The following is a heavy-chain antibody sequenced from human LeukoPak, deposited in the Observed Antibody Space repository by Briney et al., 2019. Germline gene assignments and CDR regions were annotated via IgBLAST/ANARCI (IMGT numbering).Heavy chain of an antibody. V-gene: IGHV3-23*01. J-gene: IGHJ4*02. CDR2: ISGNGGNT. CDR3: ARHPVAVAGPRVYFDY. CDR1: GFTFNNYA. Sequence: GGSLRLSCAASGFTFNNYAMNWVRQAPGKGLEWVSLISGNGGNTYHGDSVKGRFTVSRDNSKNTLYLQMNSLRADDTAVYYCARHPVAVAGPRVYFDYWGQGTLVTVSS. D-gene: IGHD6-19*01.